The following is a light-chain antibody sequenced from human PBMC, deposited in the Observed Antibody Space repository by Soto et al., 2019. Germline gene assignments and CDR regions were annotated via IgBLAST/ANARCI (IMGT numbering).Light chain of an antibody. Sequence: EIVLTQSPGSLSLSLGERATLSCRASQSVDSAFFAWYQQKPGQPPRLLMYGASRRASGIPDRFSGSGSGTDFTLTISRLEPEDFAVYYCQQYASSLTFGQGTKVEI. J-gene: IGKJ1*01. CDR2: GAS. CDR1: QSVDSAF. CDR3: QQYASSLT. V-gene: IGKV3-20*01.